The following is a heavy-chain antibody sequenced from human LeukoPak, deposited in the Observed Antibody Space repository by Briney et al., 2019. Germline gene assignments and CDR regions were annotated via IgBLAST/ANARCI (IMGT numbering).Heavy chain of an antibody. Sequence: SETLSLTCTVSGGSISSGGYYWSWIRQHPGKGLEWIGYIYYSGSTNYNPSLKSRVTISVDTSKNQFSLKLSSVTAADTAVYYCARVYYDFWSGYFEYYFDYWGQGTLVTVSS. CDR3: ARVYYDFWSGYFEYYFDY. D-gene: IGHD3-3*01. V-gene: IGHV4-61*08. CDR1: GGSISSGGYY. J-gene: IGHJ4*02. CDR2: IYYSGST.